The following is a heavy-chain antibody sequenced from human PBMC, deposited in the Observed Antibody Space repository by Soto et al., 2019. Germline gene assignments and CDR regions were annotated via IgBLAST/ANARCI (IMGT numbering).Heavy chain of an antibody. CDR3: ARDSSGWYFDY. J-gene: IGHJ4*02. D-gene: IGHD6-19*01. Sequence: SETLSLTCTVSGGSISSGGYYWSWIRQHPGKGLEWIGYIYYSGSTYYNPSLKSRVTISVDTSKNQFSLKLSSVTAADTAVYYCARDSSGWYFDYWGQGTLVTVSS. V-gene: IGHV4-31*03. CDR1: GGSISSGGYY. CDR2: IYYSGST.